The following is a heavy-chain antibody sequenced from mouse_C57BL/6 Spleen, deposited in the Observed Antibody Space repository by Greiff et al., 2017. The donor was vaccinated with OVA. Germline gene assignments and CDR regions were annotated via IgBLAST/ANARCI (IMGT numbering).Heavy chain of an antibody. D-gene: IGHD4-1*01. CDR3: ARSLSGTGGYYAMDY. V-gene: IGHV8-12*01. Sequence: QVTLKECGPGILQSSQTLSLTCSFSGFSLSTSGMGVSWIRQPSGKGLEWLAHIYWDDDKRYNPSLKSRLTISKDTSRNQVFLKITSVDTADTATYYCARSLSGTGGYYAMDYWGQGTSVTVSS. CDR2: IYWDDDK. J-gene: IGHJ4*01. CDR1: GFSLSTSGMG.